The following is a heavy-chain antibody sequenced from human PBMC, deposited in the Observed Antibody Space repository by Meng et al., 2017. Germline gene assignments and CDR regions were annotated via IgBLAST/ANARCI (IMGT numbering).Heavy chain of an antibody. CDR2: ISYDGSNK. CDR3: ARDQWYSSSWYGSHYYYYGMDV. V-gene: IGHV3-30*01. J-gene: IGHJ6*02. Sequence: GGSLRLSCAASGFTFSSYAMHWVRQAPGKGLEWVAVISYDGSNKYYADSVKGRFTISRDNSKNTLYLQVNSLRAEDTAVYYCARDQWYSSSWYGSHYYYYGMDVWGQGPTVTVSS. D-gene: IGHD6-13*01. CDR1: GFTFSSYA.